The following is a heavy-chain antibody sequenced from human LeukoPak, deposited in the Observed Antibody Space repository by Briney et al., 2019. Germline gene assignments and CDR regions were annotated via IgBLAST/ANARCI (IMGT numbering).Heavy chain of an antibody. V-gene: IGHV4-59*12. CDR2: IFYSGST. CDR3: AKSNGYGLVDI. D-gene: IGHD3-10*01. J-gene: IGHJ3*02. CDR1: GFTFTNYG. Sequence: SGGSLRLSCATSGFTFTNYGMHWVRQPPGKGLEWIGNIFYSGSTYYSPSLKSRVTISLDTSRNQFSLKLNSVTAADTAVYYCAKSNGYGLVDIWGQGTMVTVSS.